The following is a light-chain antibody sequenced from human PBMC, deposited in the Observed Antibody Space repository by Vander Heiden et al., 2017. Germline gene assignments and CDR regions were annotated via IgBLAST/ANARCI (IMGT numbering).Light chain of an antibody. V-gene: IGLV4-69*01. CDR1: SGHSSYA. J-gene: IGLJ3*02. CDR3: QTWGTGIRV. Sequence: QLLLPQSPSPSASLGPSLKLTCTLSSGHSSYAIAWHQQQPEKGPRYLMKLNSDGSYSKGDGIPDRFSGSSSGAERYLTISSLQSEDEADYYCQTWGTGIRVFGGGTKLTVL. CDR2: LNSDGSY.